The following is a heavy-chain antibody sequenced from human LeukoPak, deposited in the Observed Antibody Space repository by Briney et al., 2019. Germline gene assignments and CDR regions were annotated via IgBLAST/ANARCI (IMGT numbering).Heavy chain of an antibody. Sequence: PSETLSLTCTVSGGSISSGGYYWSWIRQPPGKGLEWIGYIYHSGSTNYNPSLKSRVTISVDKSKNQFSLKLSSVTAADTAVYYCAKTERSYDSSGYGPDWYFDLWGRGTLVTVSS. J-gene: IGHJ2*01. CDR3: AKTERSYDSSGYGPDWYFDL. CDR2: IYHSGST. CDR1: GGSISSGGYY. D-gene: IGHD3-22*01. V-gene: IGHV4-30-2*01.